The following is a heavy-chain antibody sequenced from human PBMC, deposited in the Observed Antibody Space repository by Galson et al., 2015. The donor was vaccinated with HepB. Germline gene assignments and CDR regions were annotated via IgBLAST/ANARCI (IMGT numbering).Heavy chain of an antibody. Sequence: LRLSCAASGFTFSSYAMHWVRQAPGKGLEWVAVISYDGSNKYYADSVKGRFTISRDNSKNTLYLQMNSLRAEDTAVYYCARGGSDVDIVARDFDYWGQGTLVTVSS. D-gene: IGHD5-12*01. CDR1: GFTFSSYA. CDR3: ARGGSDVDIVARDFDY. CDR2: ISYDGSNK. V-gene: IGHV3-30*04. J-gene: IGHJ4*02.